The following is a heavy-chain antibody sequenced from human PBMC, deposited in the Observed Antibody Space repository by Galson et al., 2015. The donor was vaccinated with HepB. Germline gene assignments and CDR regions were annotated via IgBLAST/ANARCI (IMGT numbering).Heavy chain of an antibody. Sequence: SLRLSCAASGFSFSSYAIHWVRRAPGKGLGWVAVISHDGNKKYYADSVRGRFTISRDNSKNTIYIEMNSLSAEDTATYYCARDRRVEVVVAATLDYWGQGTLLTVSS. V-gene: IGHV3-30*04. CDR2: ISHDGNKK. J-gene: IGHJ4*02. D-gene: IGHD2-15*01. CDR3: ARDRRVEVVVAATLDY. CDR1: GFSFSSYA.